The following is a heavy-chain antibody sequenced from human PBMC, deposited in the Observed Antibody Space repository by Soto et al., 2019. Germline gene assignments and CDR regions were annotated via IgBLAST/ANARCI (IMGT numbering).Heavy chain of an antibody. D-gene: IGHD2-15*01. Sequence: AAVKVSCKAAGDTFSGYYMYWVLQAPGQGLEWMGGINPISGVTNYSQKFQGRVTMPRDTSMSTAYMELSSLTSDDTAVYYCARARVGGGYYYAGVDVWGQGPTVTVSS. CDR2: INPISGVT. J-gene: IGHJ6*02. CDR3: ARARVGGGYYYAGVDV. V-gene: IGHV1-2*02. CDR1: GDTFSGYY.